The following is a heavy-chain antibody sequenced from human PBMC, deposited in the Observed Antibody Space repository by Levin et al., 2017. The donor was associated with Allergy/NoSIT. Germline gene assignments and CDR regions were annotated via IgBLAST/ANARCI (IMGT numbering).Heavy chain of an antibody. D-gene: IGHD2-2*01. CDR3: ARTGPAADIVVVPAFDY. CDR2: INPNSGGT. Sequence: ASVKVSCKASGYTFTGYYMHWVRQAPGQGLEWMGWINPNSGGTNYAQKFQGRVTMTRDTSISTAYMELSRLRSDDTAVYYCARTGPAADIVVVPAFDYWGQGTLVTVSS. J-gene: IGHJ4*02. CDR1: GYTFTGYY. V-gene: IGHV1-2*02.